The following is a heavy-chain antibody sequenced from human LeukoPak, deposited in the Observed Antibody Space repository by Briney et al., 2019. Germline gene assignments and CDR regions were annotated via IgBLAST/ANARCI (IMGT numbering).Heavy chain of an antibody. CDR1: GYTFTSHG. V-gene: IGHV1-18*01. Sequence: GASVKVSCKASGYTFTSHGISWVRQAPGQGLEWMGWISAYNGNTNYAQKLQGRVTMTTDTSTSTAYMELRSLRSDDTAVYYCARADYGDYTDYFDYWGQGTLVTVSS. CDR2: ISAYNGNT. J-gene: IGHJ4*02. CDR3: ARADYGDYTDYFDY. D-gene: IGHD4-17*01.